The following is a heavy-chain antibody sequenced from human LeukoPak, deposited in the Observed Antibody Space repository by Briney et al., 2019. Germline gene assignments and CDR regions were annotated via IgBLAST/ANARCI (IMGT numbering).Heavy chain of an antibody. D-gene: IGHD5-18*01. V-gene: IGHV4-34*01. CDR1: GGSFSGYY. Sequence: PSETLSLTCAVYGGSFSGYYWSWIRQPPGKGLEWIGEINHSGSTNYNPSLKSRVTISVDTSKNQFSLKLSSVTAADTAVYYCARGEGTAMAGKRRGNWFDPWGQGTLVTVSS. CDR2: INHSGST. J-gene: IGHJ5*02. CDR3: ARGEGTAMAGKRRGNWFDP.